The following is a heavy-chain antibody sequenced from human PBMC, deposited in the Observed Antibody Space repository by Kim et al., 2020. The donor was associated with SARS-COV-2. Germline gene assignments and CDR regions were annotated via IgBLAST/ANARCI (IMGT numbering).Heavy chain of an antibody. CDR1: GFTVSSNY. D-gene: IGHD4-17*01. V-gene: IGHV3-53*01. CDR2: IYSGGST. Sequence: GGSLRLSCAASGFTVSSNYMSWVRQAPGKGLEWVSVIYSGGSTYYADSVKGRFTISRDNSKNTLYLQMNSLRAEDTAVYYCARALRFYYYGMDVWGQGTTVTVSS. CDR3: ARALRFYYYGMDV. J-gene: IGHJ6*02.